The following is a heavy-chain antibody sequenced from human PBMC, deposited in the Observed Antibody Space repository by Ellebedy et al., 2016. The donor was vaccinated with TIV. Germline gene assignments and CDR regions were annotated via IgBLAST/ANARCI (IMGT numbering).Heavy chain of an antibody. J-gene: IGHJ4*02. CDR1: AGSISSGTDY. CDR2: IYHSGTT. Sequence: MPSETLSLTCTVPAGSISSGTDYWGWIRQPPGKTLEWIGSIYHSGTTYYKPSLKSRVTLSVDTAKNQFSLKLSSVTAADKAVYFCARRGIPAAATFDFWGQGTLVTVSS. D-gene: IGHD6-13*01. CDR3: ARRGIPAAATFDF. V-gene: IGHV4-39*01.